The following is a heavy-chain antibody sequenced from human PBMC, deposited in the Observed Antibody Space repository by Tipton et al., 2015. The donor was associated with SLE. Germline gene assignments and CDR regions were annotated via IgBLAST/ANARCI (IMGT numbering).Heavy chain of an antibody. D-gene: IGHD6-19*01. CDR3: ARMVDAVAGTGYYYYMDV. Sequence: TLSLTCTVSGGSISSSSYYWGWIRQPPGKGLEWIGSIYYSGSTYYNPSPKSRVTISVDTSKNQFSLKLSSVTAADTAVYYCARMVDAVAGTGYYYYMDVWGKGTTVTVSS. V-gene: IGHV4-39*07. CDR1: GGSISSSSYY. J-gene: IGHJ6*03. CDR2: IYYSGST.